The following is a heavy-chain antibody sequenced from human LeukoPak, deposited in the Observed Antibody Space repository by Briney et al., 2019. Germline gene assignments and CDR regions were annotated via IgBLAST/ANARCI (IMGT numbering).Heavy chain of an antibody. CDR1: GGSISSSSYY. J-gene: IGHJ4*02. D-gene: IGHD3-16*01. Sequence: SETLSLTCTVSGGSISSSSYYWGWIRQPPGKGLEWIGSIYYSGSTYYNPSLKSRVTISVDTSKNQFSLKLSSVTAADTAVYYCARNYYDYVPSHFDYWGQGTLVTVSS. V-gene: IGHV4-39*07. CDR3: ARNYYDYVPSHFDY. CDR2: IYYSGST.